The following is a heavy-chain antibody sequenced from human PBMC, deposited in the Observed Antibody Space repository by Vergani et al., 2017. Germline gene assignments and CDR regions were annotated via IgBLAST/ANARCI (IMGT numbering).Heavy chain of an antibody. CDR3: AKSGELWDYYYYYMDV. D-gene: IGHD3-10*01. V-gene: IGHV3-23*04. Sequence: EVQLVESGGGLVQPGRSLRLSCAASGFTFSSYAMSWVRQAPGKGLEWVSAISGSGGSTYYADSVKGRFTISRDNSKNTLYLQMNSLRAEDTAVYYCAKSGELWDYYYYYMDVWGKGTTVTVSS. CDR1: GFTFSSYA. J-gene: IGHJ6*03. CDR2: ISGSGGST.